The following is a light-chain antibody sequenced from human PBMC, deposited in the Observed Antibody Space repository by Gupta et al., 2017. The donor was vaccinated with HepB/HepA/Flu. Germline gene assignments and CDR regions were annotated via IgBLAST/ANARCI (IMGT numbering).Light chain of an antibody. Sequence: QSVLTQPPSVSGAPGQRFILSCTGSRSKLGAGYDVHWYQQLPVASPKLLVFGNNNRHSGGPDGFSASKSGTSATLAITGLQAEEEADYYYESSDNSRSGAVVFGGGTKLTVL. CDR2: GNN. V-gene: IGLV1-40*01. CDR3: ESSDNSRSGAVV. J-gene: IGLJ2*01. CDR1: RSKLGAGYD.